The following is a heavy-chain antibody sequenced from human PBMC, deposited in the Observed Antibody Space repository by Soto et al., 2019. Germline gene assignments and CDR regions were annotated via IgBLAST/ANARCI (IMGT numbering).Heavy chain of an antibody. CDR3: AKAGRSNYGDYSERYYWYFDL. CDR2: ISGSGGST. D-gene: IGHD4-17*01. CDR1: GFTFSSYA. Sequence: PGGSLRLSCAASGFTFSSYAMSWVRQAPGKGLEWVSAISGSGGSTYYADSVKGRFTISRDNSKNTLYLQMNSLRAEDTAVYYCAKAGRSNYGDYSERYYWYFDLWGRGTLVTVSS. V-gene: IGHV3-23*01. J-gene: IGHJ2*01.